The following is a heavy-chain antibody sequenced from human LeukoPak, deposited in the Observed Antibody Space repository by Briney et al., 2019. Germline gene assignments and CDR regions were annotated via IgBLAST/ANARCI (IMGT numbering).Heavy chain of an antibody. Sequence: ASVKVSCKASGYTFTGYYMHWVRQAPGQGLEWMGRINPNSGGTNYAQKFQGRATMTRDTSISTAYMELSRLRSDDTAVYYCARGEVAQYYDFWGYMDVWGKGTTVTVSS. V-gene: IGHV1-2*06. J-gene: IGHJ6*03. CDR1: GYTFTGYY. D-gene: IGHD3-3*01. CDR2: INPNSGGT. CDR3: ARGEVAQYYDFWGYMDV.